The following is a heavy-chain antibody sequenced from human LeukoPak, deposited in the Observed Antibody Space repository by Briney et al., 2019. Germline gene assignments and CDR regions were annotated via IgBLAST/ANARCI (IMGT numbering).Heavy chain of an antibody. D-gene: IGHD3-10*01. CDR1: GLSIGTYW. Sequence: GGSLRLSCAASGLSIGTYWMTWARQVPGKGLEWVANINQDGSGKSYVDSVKGRFIISRDNAKNSLYLQMNGLRADDTAVYYCARTQLNGSRAPWGQGTLVTVSS. CDR2: INQDGSGK. J-gene: IGHJ5*02. CDR3: ARTQLNGSRAP. V-gene: IGHV3-7*01.